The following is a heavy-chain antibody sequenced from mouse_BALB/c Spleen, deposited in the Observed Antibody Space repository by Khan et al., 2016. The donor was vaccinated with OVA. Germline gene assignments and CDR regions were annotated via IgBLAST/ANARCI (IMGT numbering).Heavy chain of an antibody. Sequence: EVELVESGGGSVKPGGSLKLSCAVSGFTFSSYAMSWVRQTPEKRLEWVASISSGGSTYYPDSVKGRFTISRDNARNILYLQMSSLRSEDMAMYYCVREAYRYDEYYFDYWGQSTTLTVSS. CDR3: VREAYRYDEYYFDY. CDR2: ISSGGST. D-gene: IGHD2-14*01. CDR1: GFTFSSYA. V-gene: IGHV5-6-5*01. J-gene: IGHJ2*01.